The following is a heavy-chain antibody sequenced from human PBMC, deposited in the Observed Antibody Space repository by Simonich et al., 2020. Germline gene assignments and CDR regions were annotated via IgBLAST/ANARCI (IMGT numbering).Heavy chain of an antibody. D-gene: IGHD7-27*01. Sequence: QVQLVQSGAEVKKPGASVKVSCKASGYTFTGYYMHWVRQAPGQGLEWMGWINPNSGGTNYAQKVQGRGTLTRDPSISQAYMELSRLGSDDTAEYYCARGRLTGDKGAFDIWGQGTMVTVSS. CDR1: GYTFTGYY. J-gene: IGHJ3*02. V-gene: IGHV1-2*02. CDR3: ARGRLTGDKGAFDI. CDR2: INPNSGGT.